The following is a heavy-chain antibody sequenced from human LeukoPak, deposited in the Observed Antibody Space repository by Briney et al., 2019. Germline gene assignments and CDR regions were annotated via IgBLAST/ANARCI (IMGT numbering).Heavy chain of an antibody. V-gene: IGHV1-18*01. CDR2: ISAYNGNT. D-gene: IGHD4-23*01. CDR3: ARDATVVTPGSNFDY. CDR1: GYTFTSYG. J-gene: IGHJ4*02. Sequence: GASVKVSCKASGYTFTSYGLSWVRQAPGQGLEWMGWISAYNGNTNYAQKLQGRVTMTTDTSTSTAYMELRSLGSDDTAVYYCARDATVVTPGSNFDYWGQGTLVTVSS.